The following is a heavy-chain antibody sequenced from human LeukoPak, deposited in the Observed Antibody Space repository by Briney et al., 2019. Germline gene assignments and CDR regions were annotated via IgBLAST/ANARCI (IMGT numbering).Heavy chain of an antibody. CDR2: INHSGST. J-gene: IGHJ5*02. Sequence: SETLSLACAVYGGSFSGYYWSWIRQPPGKGLEWIGEINHSGSTNYNPSLKSRVTISVDTSKNQFSLKLSPVTAADTAVYYCARGRKYYYGSGSFSNWFGPWGQGTLVTVSS. CDR3: ARGRKYYYGSGSFSNWFGP. V-gene: IGHV4-34*01. D-gene: IGHD3-10*01. CDR1: GGSFSGYY.